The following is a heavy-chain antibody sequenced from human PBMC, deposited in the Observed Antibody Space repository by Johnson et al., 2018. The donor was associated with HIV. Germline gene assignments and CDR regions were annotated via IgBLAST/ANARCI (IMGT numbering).Heavy chain of an antibody. CDR2: IRYDGSNK. CDR3: ARESDSSGYYSDAFDI. V-gene: IGHV3-30*02. J-gene: IGHJ3*02. Sequence: QVQLVESGGGVVQPGGSLRLSCAASGFTFSSYGMHWVRQAPGKGLEWVAFIRYDGSNKYYADSVKGRFTISRDNSKNTLYLQMNSLRAEDTAVYYCARESDSSGYYSDAFDIWGQGTMVTVSS. D-gene: IGHD3-22*01. CDR1: GFTFSSYG.